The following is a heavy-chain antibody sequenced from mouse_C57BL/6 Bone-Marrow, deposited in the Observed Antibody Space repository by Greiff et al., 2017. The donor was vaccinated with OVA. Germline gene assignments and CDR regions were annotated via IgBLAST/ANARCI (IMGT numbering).Heavy chain of an antibody. V-gene: IGHV1-64*01. D-gene: IGHD1-1*01. CDR1: GYTFTSYW. Sequence: QVQLQQPGAELVKPGASVKLSCKASGYTFTSYWMHWVKQRPGQGLEWIGMIHPNSGSTNYNEKFKSQATLTVDKSSSTAYMQLSSLTSEDSAVYFGARGLYYGSSPYYFDYWGQGTTLTVSS. J-gene: IGHJ2*01. CDR3: ARGLYYGSSPYYFDY. CDR2: IHPNSGST.